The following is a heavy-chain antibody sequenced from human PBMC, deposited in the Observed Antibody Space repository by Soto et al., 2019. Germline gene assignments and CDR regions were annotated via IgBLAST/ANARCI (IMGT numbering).Heavy chain of an antibody. J-gene: IGHJ4*02. CDR2: ISYSGST. D-gene: IGHD3-9*01. Sequence: PSETLSLTCTVSGGSISSHFWSWVRQPPGKGLEWIGYISYSGSTNYNPSLRSRVTISVDRANNQFSLKLTSVTAADTAVYYCARAFAIDWYTHFFDYWGQGPLVTVSS. V-gene: IGHV4-59*08. CDR1: GGSISSHF. CDR3: ARAFAIDWYTHFFDY.